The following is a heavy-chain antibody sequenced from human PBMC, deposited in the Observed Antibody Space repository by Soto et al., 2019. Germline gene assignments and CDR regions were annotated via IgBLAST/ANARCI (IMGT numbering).Heavy chain of an antibody. CDR1: GDTFSSYA. J-gene: IGHJ6*02. D-gene: IGHD6-6*01. Sequence: ASVKVSCKASGDTFSSYAISWVRQAPGQGLEWMGGIIPIFGNTNYAQKFQGRVTITADKSTSTAYMELSSLRSDDTAVYYCARFSGSSALSTYYFYGMDVWGQGTTVTVSS. CDR2: IIPIFGNT. CDR3: ARFSGSSALSTYYFYGMDV. V-gene: IGHV1-69*06.